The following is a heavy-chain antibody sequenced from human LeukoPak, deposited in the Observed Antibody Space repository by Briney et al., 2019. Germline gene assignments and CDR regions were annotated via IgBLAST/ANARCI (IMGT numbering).Heavy chain of an antibody. D-gene: IGHD4/OR15-4a*01. CDR2: INSSSNNI. Sequence: GGSLRLSCAASGFTFSTSTMNWVRQAPGKGLQWFSSINSSSNNIYYADSVKGRFTISRDNAKNSLYLQMNSLRAEDTAVYYCVRIPNSANFPNWFDPWGQGTLVTVSS. CDR1: GFTFSTST. J-gene: IGHJ5*02. V-gene: IGHV3-21*01. CDR3: VRIPNSANFPNWFDP.